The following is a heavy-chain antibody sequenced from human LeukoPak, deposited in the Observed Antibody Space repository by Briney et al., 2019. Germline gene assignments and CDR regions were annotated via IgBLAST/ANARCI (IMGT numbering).Heavy chain of an antibody. V-gene: IGHV4-59*01. J-gene: IGHJ4*02. CDR2: IYDTGST. CDR1: GGSFSGYY. Sequence: SETLSLTCAVYGGSFSGYYWSWIRQPPGKGLEWIGYIYDTGSTNYNPSLKSRVTVSVDTSKNQFSLKLSSVTAADTAVYYCARGGSGEGYWGQGTLVTVSS. CDR3: ARGGSGEGY. D-gene: IGHD3-10*01.